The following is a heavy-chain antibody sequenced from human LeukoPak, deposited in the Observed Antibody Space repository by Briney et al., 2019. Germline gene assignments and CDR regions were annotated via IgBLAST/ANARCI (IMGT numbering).Heavy chain of an antibody. CDR2: IIPIFGTA. D-gene: IGHD6-6*01. CDR3: AIAARRLISNWFDP. Sequence: GASVKVSCKASGGSFSIYAINWVRQAPGQGLEWMGGIIPIFGTANYAQKFQDRVTITADESTSTAYMELSSLRSEDTAVYYCAIAARRLISNWFDPWGQGTLVTVSS. CDR1: GGSFSIYA. J-gene: IGHJ5*02. V-gene: IGHV1-69*13.